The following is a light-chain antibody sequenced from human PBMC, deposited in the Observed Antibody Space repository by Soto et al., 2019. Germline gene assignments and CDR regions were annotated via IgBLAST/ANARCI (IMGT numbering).Light chain of an antibody. CDR1: QSVGRN. Sequence: EIVVTQSPGILSVSPGDRATLSCRASQSVGRNLAWYQQKRGQAPTLLIYAASTRATGLPARFSGSGSGTDCTLTIISLQSEDLAVYYCQEYSKWPLFTFGPGTRVDMK. J-gene: IGKJ3*01. V-gene: IGKV3-15*01. CDR2: AAS. CDR3: QEYSKWPLFT.